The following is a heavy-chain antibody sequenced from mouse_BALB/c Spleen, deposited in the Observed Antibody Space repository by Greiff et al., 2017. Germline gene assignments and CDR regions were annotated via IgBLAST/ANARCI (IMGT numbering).Heavy chain of an antibody. CDR2: IRNKANGYTT. J-gene: IGHJ4*01. Sequence: DVHLVESGGGLVQPGGSLRLSCATSGFTFTDYYMSWVRQPPGKALEWLGFIRNKANGYTTEYSASVKGRFTISRDNSQSILYLQMNTLRAEDSATYYCARATGRGAMDYWGQGTSVTVSS. V-gene: IGHV7-3*02. CDR3: ARATGRGAMDY. D-gene: IGHD4-1*02. CDR1: GFTFTDYY.